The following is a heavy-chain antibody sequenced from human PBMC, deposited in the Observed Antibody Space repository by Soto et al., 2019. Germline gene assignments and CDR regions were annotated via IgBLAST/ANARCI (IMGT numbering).Heavy chain of an antibody. CDR2: ISAYNGNT. J-gene: IGHJ4*02. Sequence: ASVKVSCKASGYTFTIYGISCVLQSPLQWLEWMGWISAYNGNTNYAQKLQGRVTMTTDTSTSTAYMELRSLRSDDTAVYYCARGSRMFNWNYGGPFGYWGQGTLVTVSS. D-gene: IGHD1-7*01. V-gene: IGHV1-18*04. CDR3: ARGSRMFNWNYGGPFGY. CDR1: GYTFTIYG.